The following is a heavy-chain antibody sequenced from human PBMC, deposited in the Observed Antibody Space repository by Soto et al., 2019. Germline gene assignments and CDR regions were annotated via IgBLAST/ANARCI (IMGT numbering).Heavy chain of an antibody. CDR2: INHSGST. D-gene: IGHD3-22*01. Sequence: QVQLQPWGAGLLKPSETLSLTCAVYGGSFSGYYWSWIRQPPGKGLEWIGEINHSGSTNYNPSLKSRVTISVDTSKNQFSLKLSSVTAADTAVYYCARRWYYYDSSGYNDWGQGTPVTVSS. CDR3: ARRWYYYDSSGYND. J-gene: IGHJ4*02. V-gene: IGHV4-34*01. CDR1: GGSFSGYY.